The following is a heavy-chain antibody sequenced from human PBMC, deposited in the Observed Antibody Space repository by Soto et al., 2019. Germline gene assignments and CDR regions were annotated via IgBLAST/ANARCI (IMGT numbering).Heavy chain of an antibody. V-gene: IGHV3-11*01. CDR2: IIYSGRTR. CDR1: GFTFSDYY. Sequence: PGGSLRLSCAASGFTFSDYYMSWSRQAPGKGLEWVSYIIYSGRTRYYADSVKGRFTISRDNSKNSLYLQRNSLRAADTAVYYCARDNLAFATWGQGTMVTVSS. J-gene: IGHJ3*02. CDR3: ARDNLAFAT.